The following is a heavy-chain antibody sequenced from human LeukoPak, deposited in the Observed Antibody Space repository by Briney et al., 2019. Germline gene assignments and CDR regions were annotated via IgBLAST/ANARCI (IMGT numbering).Heavy chain of an antibody. CDR2: IYYSGST. D-gene: IGHD3-3*01. Sequence: SETLSLTCTVSGGSVSNADYYWSWIRQPPGKGLEWIGYIYYSGSTYYNPSLKSRVTISVDTSKNQFSLKLSSVTAADTAVYYCARDTTILGVGRYFDYWGQGTLVTVSS. CDR1: GGSVSNADYY. V-gene: IGHV4-31*03. J-gene: IGHJ4*02. CDR3: ARDTTILGVGRYFDY.